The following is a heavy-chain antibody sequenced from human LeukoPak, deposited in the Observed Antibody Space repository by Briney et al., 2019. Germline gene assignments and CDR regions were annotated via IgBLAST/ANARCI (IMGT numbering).Heavy chain of an antibody. CDR2: MNPNSGNT. CDR1: GYTFTSYD. J-gene: IGHJ4*02. D-gene: IGHD3-22*01. Sequence: GSSAKVSCKASGYTFTSYDINWVRQATGQRLEWMGWMNPNSGNTGYAQKFQGRVTITRNTSISTAYMELSSLRSEDTAVYYCARVPRGDEWLLGIGYWGQGTLVTVSS. CDR3: ARVPRGDEWLLGIGY. V-gene: IGHV1-8*03.